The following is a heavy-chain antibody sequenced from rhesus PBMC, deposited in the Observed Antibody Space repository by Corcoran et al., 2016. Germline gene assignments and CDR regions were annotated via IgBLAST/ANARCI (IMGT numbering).Heavy chain of an antibody. Sequence: QLQLQESGPGVVKPSETLPLTCAVSGGSISGYYLWSWIRQPPGKGLEWIGYIYGGSGSTSYNPSLNSRVISSIDTSKNQFSLKLSSVTAADTAVYYCARDRGYSNYGDYWGQGVLVTVSS. D-gene: IGHD4-23*01. CDR2: IYGGSGST. CDR3: ARDRGYSNYGDY. J-gene: IGHJ4*01. CDR1: GGSISGYYL. V-gene: IGHV4S7*01.